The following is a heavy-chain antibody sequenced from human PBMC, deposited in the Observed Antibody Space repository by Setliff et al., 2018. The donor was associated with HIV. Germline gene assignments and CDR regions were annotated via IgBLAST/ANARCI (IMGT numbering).Heavy chain of an antibody. J-gene: IGHJ5*01. V-gene: IGHV3-13*01. D-gene: IGHD3-16*01. CDR2: IGTGGDT. CDR1: GFAFSDYD. CDR3: TKDNIMTPSKGYPQNNWFDS. Sequence: GGSLRLSCATSGFAFSDYDFHWVRQVTGEGLEWVSAIGTGGDTYYADSVKGRFTISRDNSKNTLYLQMNSLRAEDTALYYCTKDNIMTPSKGYPQNNWFDSWGPGTLVTVSS.